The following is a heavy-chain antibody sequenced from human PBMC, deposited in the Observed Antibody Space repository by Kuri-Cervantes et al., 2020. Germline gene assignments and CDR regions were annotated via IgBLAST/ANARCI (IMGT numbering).Heavy chain of an antibody. D-gene: IGHD6-6*01. V-gene: IGHV3-7*03. J-gene: IGHJ4*02. CDR2: IKEDGSEK. Sequence: GGSLRLSCAASGFTFSSYGMSWVRQAPGKGLEWVANIKEDGSEKQYADSVKGRFTISRDNAKNSLSLQMDSLRAEDTALYYCAKDSHAARDFWGQGTLVTVSS. CDR1: GFTFSSYG. CDR3: AKDSHAARDF.